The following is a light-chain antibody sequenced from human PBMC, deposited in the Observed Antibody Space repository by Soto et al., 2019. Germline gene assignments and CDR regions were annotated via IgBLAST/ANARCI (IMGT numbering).Light chain of an antibody. V-gene: IGKV2-30*01. J-gene: IGKJ2*01. CDR1: QSLVSSDGLTY. CDR3: MQGSHWAT. CDR2: KVS. Sequence: VVLTQSPLSLPVTLGQTASISCRSSQSLVSSDGLTYFNWFHQRPGQSPRRLIYKVSNRDSGVPDRFTGSGSGTDFTRTISRVEAEDVGNYYCMQGSHWATFGQGTKLEIK.